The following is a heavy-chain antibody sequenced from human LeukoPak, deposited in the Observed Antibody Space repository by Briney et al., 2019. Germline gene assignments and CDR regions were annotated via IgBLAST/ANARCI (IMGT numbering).Heavy chain of an antibody. V-gene: IGHV3-9*01. Sequence: PGGSLRLSCAASGFTFDDYAMHWVRQTPGKGLEWVSGISWNSGSIGYADSVKGRFTISRDNAKSSLYLQMNSLRTEDTALYYCAKHTALLSGYFDYWGQGTLVTVSS. D-gene: IGHD1-26*01. CDR3: AKHTALLSGYFDY. CDR1: GFTFDDYA. CDR2: ISWNSGSI. J-gene: IGHJ4*02.